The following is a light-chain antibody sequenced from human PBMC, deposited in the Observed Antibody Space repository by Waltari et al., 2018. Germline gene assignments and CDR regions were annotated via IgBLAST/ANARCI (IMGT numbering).Light chain of an antibody. CDR3: HARDASGVACS. CDR1: SLRSYY. Sequence: SSELTQDPAVSVAMGQTVRITCQGDSLRSYYASWYQQRTGKAPILGISDKNNRPSGVPDRFSGSSSHNTGSLTIAGAQAEDEASYYCHARDASGVACSFGGGTKLTVL. CDR2: DKN. V-gene: IGLV3-19*01. J-gene: IGLJ2*01.